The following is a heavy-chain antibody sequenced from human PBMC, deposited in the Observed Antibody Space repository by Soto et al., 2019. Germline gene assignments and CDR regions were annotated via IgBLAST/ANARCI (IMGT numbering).Heavy chain of an antibody. Sequence: QVQLVQSGAEVKRPGASVKVSCKASGYTFTTYAMQWVRQAPGQRLERMGWIHPGNGKTQYSQTIQGSVTLTRDTSASRVYTELSSRRSEATAVHSCARVVGPSTIVVRRVTYYYYSGMDVWGQGTKVAVSS. J-gene: IGHJ6*02. D-gene: IGHD6-6*01. CDR3: ARVVGPSTIVVRRVTYYYYSGMDV. CDR1: GYTFTTYA. CDR2: IHPGNGKT. V-gene: IGHV1-3*01.